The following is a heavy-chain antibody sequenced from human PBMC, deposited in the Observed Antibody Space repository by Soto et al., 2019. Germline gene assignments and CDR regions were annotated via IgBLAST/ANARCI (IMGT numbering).Heavy chain of an antibody. V-gene: IGHV3-9*01. CDR3: ATRYCGGGTCSLGFDY. CDR2: ISWNSDVI. CDR1: GFNFDDYA. Sequence: EVQLVESGGGLVQPGRSLRLSCAGSGFNFDDYAMHWVRQAPGKGLEWVSAISWNSDVIAYADSVRGRFTISRDNAKNSLYLQMNSLRAEETDFYYCATRYCGGGTCSLGFDYWGQGNLVTVSS. J-gene: IGHJ4*02. D-gene: IGHD2-15*01.